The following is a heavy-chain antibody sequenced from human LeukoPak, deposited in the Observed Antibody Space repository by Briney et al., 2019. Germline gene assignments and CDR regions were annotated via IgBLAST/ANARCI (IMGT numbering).Heavy chain of an antibody. J-gene: IGHJ4*02. CDR2: ISGSGGST. D-gene: IGHD6-13*01. CDR3: AKDLVSGRDSSSWYGYGEDY. CDR1: GFTFSSYA. V-gene: IGHV3-23*01. Sequence: GGSLRLSCAASGFTFSSYAMSWVRQAPGKGLEWVSAISGSGGSTYYADSVKGRFTISRDNSKNTLYLQMNSLRAEDTAVYYCAKDLVSGRDSSSWYGYGEDYWGQGTLVTVSS.